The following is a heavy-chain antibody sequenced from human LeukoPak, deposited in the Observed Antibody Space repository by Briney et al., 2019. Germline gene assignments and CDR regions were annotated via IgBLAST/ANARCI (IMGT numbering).Heavy chain of an antibody. D-gene: IGHD6-13*01. CDR3: ARGNRLYSSSWSSLPFDI. CDR2: IIPIFGTA. Sequence: SVKVSCKASGGTFSSYAISWVRQAPGQGLEWMGRIIPIFGTANYAQKFQGRVTITTDESTCTAYMELSSLRSDDTAVYYCARGNRLYSSSWSSLPFDIWGQGTMVTVSS. J-gene: IGHJ3*02. V-gene: IGHV1-69*05. CDR1: GGTFSSYA.